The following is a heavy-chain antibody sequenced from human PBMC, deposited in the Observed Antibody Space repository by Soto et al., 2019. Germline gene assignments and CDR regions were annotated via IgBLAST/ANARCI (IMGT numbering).Heavy chain of an antibody. V-gene: IGHV5-51*01. CDR1: GYSFTSYW. CDR3: ARHGIKAGGATPAYYYYYYGMDV. Sequence: PGESLKISCKGSGYSFTSYWIGWVRQMPGKGLEWMGIIYPGDSDTRYSPSFQGQVTISADKSISTAYLQWSSLKASDTAMYYCARHGIKAGGATPAYYYYYYGMDVWDQGTTVTVSS. CDR2: IYPGDSDT. D-gene: IGHD1-26*01. J-gene: IGHJ6*02.